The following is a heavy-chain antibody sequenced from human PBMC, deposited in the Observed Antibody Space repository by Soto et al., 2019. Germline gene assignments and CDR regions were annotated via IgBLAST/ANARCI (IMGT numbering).Heavy chain of an antibody. Sequence: SETRSLTCTVSGGSISSSSYYWGWIRQPPGKGLEWIGSIYYSGSTYYNPSLKSRVTISVDTSKNQFSLKLSSVTAADTAVYYCARRYPNVGQYYYDSSGYYYFDPWGQGTLVTVSS. CDR2: IYYSGST. J-gene: IGHJ5*02. CDR1: GGSISSSSYY. CDR3: ARRYPNVGQYYYDSSGYYYFDP. D-gene: IGHD3-22*01. V-gene: IGHV4-39*01.